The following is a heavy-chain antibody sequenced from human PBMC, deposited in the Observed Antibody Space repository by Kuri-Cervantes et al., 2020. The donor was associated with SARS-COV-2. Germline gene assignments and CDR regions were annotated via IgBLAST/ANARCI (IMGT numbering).Heavy chain of an antibody. D-gene: IGHD3-10*01. CDR1: GYTFTGYY. V-gene: IGHV1-2*02. CDR2: INPNSGGT. CDR3: ARTPSAGQPNHFDY. Sequence: ASVKVSCKASGYTFTGYYMHWVRQAPGQGLEWMGWINPNSGGTNYAQKFQGRVTMTRDTSISTAYMALSRLRSDDTAVYYCARTPSAGQPNHFDYWGQGTLVTVSS. J-gene: IGHJ4*02.